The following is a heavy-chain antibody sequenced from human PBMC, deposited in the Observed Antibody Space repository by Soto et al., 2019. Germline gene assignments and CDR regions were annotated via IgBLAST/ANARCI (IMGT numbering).Heavy chain of an antibody. CDR1: GFTFSSYG. V-gene: IGHV3-33*01. CDR2: IWYDGSNK. CDR3: ARDVYYYRMDV. Sequence: PGGSLRLSCAASGFTFSSYGMHWVRQAPGKGLEWVAVIWYDGSNKYYADSVKGRFTISRDNSKNTLYLQMNSLRAEDTAVYYCARDVYYYRMDVWGQGTTVTVSS. J-gene: IGHJ6*02.